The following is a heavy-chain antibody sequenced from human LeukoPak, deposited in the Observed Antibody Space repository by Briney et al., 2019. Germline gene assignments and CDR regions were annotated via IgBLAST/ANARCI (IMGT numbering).Heavy chain of an antibody. CDR3: ARDRYYVLDY. D-gene: IGHD3-10*02. V-gene: IGHV3-74*03. CDR2: IKSDGSGA. J-gene: IGHJ4*02. CDR1: GFTFTSSW. Sequence: GGSLRLSCADSGFTFTSSWMHWVRHAPGKGLVWVSRIKSDGSGATYADSVKGRFTISRDNAKNTLYLQMNSLRAEDTAVYFCARDRYYVLDYWGQGTLVTVSS.